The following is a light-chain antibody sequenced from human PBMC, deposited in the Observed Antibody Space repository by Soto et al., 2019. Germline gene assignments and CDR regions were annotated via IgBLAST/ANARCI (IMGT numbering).Light chain of an antibody. CDR2: EVS. CDR1: SSDVGGYNY. V-gene: IGLV2-8*01. Sequence: TQPPSETGYPGQSVTISCTGTSSDVGGYNYVSWYQQHPGKAPKLMIYEVSKRPSGVPDRFSGSKSGNTASLTVSGLQAEDEADYYCSSYAGSNNYVFGTGTKVTVL. CDR3: SSYAGSNNYV. J-gene: IGLJ1*01.